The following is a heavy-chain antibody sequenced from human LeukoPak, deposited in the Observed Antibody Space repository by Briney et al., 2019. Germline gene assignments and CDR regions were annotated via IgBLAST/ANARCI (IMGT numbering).Heavy chain of an antibody. Sequence: GGSLRLSCVASGFTFSSYAMHWVHQAPGKGLEWVALISFDGNNEYYAASVRGRFTLSRDNSKNTLFLQMNSLRTEDTALYYCARVSAVAGPFPDYFDYWGKGTLVTVSS. CDR2: ISFDGNNE. CDR3: ARVSAVAGPFPDYFDY. CDR1: GFTFSSYA. J-gene: IGHJ4*02. V-gene: IGHV3-30-3*01. D-gene: IGHD6-19*01.